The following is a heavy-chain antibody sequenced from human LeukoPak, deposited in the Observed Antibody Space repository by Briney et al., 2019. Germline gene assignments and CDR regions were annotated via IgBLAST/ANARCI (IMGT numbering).Heavy chain of an antibody. CDR1: GFTFSSYA. Sequence: GGSLRLSCAAAGFTFSSYAMHWVRQAPGKGLEWVAAISYDGSIKYYADSVKGRFTISRDNSKNTVYLQMNSLRGEDTAVYYCARRTSPGYMDVWGKGTTVTVSS. V-gene: IGHV3-30*04. CDR3: ARRTSPGYMDV. CDR2: ISYDGSIK. J-gene: IGHJ6*03. D-gene: IGHD2-2*01.